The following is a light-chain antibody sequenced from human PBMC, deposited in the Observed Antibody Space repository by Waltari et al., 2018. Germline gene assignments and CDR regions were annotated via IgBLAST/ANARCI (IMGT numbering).Light chain of an antibody. V-gene: IGKV1-39*01. J-gene: IGKJ4*01. CDR1: QNINKY. CDR2: DES. CDR3: QQSYKTPLT. Sequence: DIQMTQSPSSLSASVGDRVTITCRESQNINKYLNWYHQKPGKAPKLLIYDESNLQSGAPSRFSGSGSGTDFTLTISGLRPDDFATYYCQQSYKTPLTFGGGTKIEIK.